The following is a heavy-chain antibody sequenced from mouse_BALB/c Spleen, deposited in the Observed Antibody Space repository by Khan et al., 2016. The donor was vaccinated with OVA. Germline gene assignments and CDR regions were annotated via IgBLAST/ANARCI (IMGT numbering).Heavy chain of an antibody. D-gene: IGHD1-2*01. CDR2: ISYSGST. Sequence: EVQLQESGPGLVKPSQSLSLTCTVTGYSITSGYGWNWIRQFPGNKLEWMGYISYSGSTNYTPSLTSLISITRDTSKNQFFLQFNSVTTEDTATYYCAITARIKYWGQGTTLTVSS. V-gene: IGHV3-2*02. J-gene: IGHJ2*01. CDR3: AITARIKY. CDR1: GYSITSGYG.